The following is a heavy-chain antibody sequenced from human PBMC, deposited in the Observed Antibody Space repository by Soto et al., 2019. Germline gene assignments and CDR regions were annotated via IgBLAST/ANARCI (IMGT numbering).Heavy chain of an antibody. J-gene: IGHJ4*02. D-gene: IGHD1-26*01. CDR1: GGTFSSHG. CDR3: ASQGSAHYFNF. Sequence: QVQLVQSGTVVQRRGSSVKVSCQASGGTFSSHGMAWVRQAPGQGLEWMGGIIPTFGTPTYAPKFQGRVTITADKSTNTAYMELSSLTSEDTGVYYCASQGSAHYFNFWGEGTLITVS. CDR2: IIPTFGTP. V-gene: IGHV1-69*06.